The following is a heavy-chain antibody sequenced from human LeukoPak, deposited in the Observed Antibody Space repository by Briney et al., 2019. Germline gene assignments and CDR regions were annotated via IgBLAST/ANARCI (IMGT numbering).Heavy chain of an antibody. CDR1: GFTFTTYS. V-gene: IGHV3-21*01. D-gene: IGHD4-17*01. CDR2: ISSGSSAI. CDR3: ARGHTAVTRHFDF. Sequence: GGSLRLSCEPSGFTFTTYSMTWVRQAPGKGLEWVSIISSGSSAIFSADALKGRFTISRDDAKNLLYLDMNSLRAEDTAVYYCARGHTAVTRHFDFWGQGTLVTVSS. J-gene: IGHJ4*02.